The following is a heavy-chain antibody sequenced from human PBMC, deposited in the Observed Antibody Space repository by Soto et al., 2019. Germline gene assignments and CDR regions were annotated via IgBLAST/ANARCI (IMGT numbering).Heavy chain of an antibody. CDR3: ARDGYSYGQTSSDAFDI. D-gene: IGHD5-18*01. CDR1: GYTFTRYG. V-gene: IGHV1-18*01. Sequence: ASVKVSCKASGYTFTRYGISWVRQAPGQGLEWMGWISAYNGNTNYAQKLQGRVTMTTDTSTSTAYMELRSLRSDDTAVYYCARDGYSYGQTSSDAFDIWGQGTMVTVSS. CDR2: ISAYNGNT. J-gene: IGHJ3*02.